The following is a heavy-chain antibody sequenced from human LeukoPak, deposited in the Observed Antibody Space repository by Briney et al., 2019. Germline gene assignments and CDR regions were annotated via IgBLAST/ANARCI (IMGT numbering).Heavy chain of an antibody. CDR1: GFSFSGYW. CDR3: ARSPTFRGYFDP. Sequence: GGSLRLSCAASGFSFSGYWMHWVRQAPGKGLVWLSFINSDGSRTTYADSVKGRFTISSDNAKNSLYLQMNSLRAEDTAVYYCARSPTFRGYFDPWGQGTLVTVSS. J-gene: IGHJ5*02. V-gene: IGHV3-74*03. D-gene: IGHD1-1*01. CDR2: INSDGSRT.